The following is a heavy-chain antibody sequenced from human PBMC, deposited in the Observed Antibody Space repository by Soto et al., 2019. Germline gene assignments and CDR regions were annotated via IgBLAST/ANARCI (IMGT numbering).Heavy chain of an antibody. CDR3: ARQEGNGNVWPLDY. Sequence: SETLSLTCTVSGDSIGTTHSYWAWIRQSPGKGLEWIGNIHYSGSTYYMPSLRSRVTLSVDRSQNQFSLRLTSVTAEDTAVYYCARQEGNGNVWPLDYWGQGIL. D-gene: IGHD2-8*01. V-gene: IGHV4-39*01. J-gene: IGHJ4*02. CDR1: GDSIGTTHSY. CDR2: IHYSGST.